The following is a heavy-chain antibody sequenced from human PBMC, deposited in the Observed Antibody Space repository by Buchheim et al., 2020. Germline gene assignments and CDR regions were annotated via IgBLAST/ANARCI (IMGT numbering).Heavy chain of an antibody. Sequence: QVQLVQSGAEVKKPGSSVKVSCKASGGTFSSYAISWVRQAPGQGLEWMGRIIPTLGIANYAQKFQGRVTITVDKSTSTAYMELSSLRSEDTAVYYCAREATVYYDSSGRPYYFDYWGQGTL. CDR2: IIPTLGIA. CDR3: AREATVYYDSSGRPYYFDY. V-gene: IGHV1-69*04. CDR1: GGTFSSYA. J-gene: IGHJ4*02. D-gene: IGHD3-22*01.